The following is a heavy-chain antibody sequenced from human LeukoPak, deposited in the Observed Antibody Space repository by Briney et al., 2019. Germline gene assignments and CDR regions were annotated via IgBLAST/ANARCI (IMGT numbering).Heavy chain of an antibody. CDR1: GYSVSGNSAA. Sequence: SQTLSLTCAISGYSVSGNSAAWNWIRQSPSRGLEWLGRTYYRSKWYNDYAVSVKSRITINPDTSKNQFSLQLNSVTPEDTAVYYCVRAVAGDSSPYNWFDPWGQGTLVTVSS. CDR2: TYYRSKWYN. CDR3: VRAVAGDSSPYNWFDP. D-gene: IGHD6-19*01. V-gene: IGHV6-1*01. J-gene: IGHJ5*02.